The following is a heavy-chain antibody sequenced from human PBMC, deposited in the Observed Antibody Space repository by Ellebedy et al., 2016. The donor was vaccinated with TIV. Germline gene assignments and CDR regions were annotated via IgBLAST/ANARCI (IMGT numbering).Heavy chain of an antibody. V-gene: IGHV4-34*01. CDR3: ARGLQLVS. CDR1: GGSFSGYY. Sequence: GSLRLXXAVYGGSFSGYYWSWIRQPPGKGLEWIGEINHSGSTNYNPSLKSRVTISVDTSKNQFSLKLSSVTAADTAVYYCARGLQLVSWGQGTLVTVSS. CDR2: INHSGST. D-gene: IGHD6-13*01. J-gene: IGHJ5*02.